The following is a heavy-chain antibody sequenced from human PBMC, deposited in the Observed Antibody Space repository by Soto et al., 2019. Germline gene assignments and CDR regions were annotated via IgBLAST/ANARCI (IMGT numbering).Heavy chain of an antibody. CDR3: VRGEGGWETY. CDR1: GCKFSSYW. CDR2: INSDGSTT. Sequence: GSLRLSDEASGCKFSSYWMHWVRQAPGKGLVWVSRINSDGSTTTYADSVKGRFTISRDNAKNTLYLQMNSLRAEDTAVYYCVRGEGGWETYWGQGTLVTVSS. J-gene: IGHJ4*02. D-gene: IGHD6-19*01. V-gene: IGHV3-74*01.